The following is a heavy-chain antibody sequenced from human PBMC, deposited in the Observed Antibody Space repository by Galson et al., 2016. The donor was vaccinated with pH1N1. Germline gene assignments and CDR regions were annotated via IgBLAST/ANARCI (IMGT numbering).Heavy chain of an antibody. Sequence: SLRLSCAASGFAFNYFAMTWVRQAPGKGLVWVSSINGRGSSTYYADSVKGRFTISRDNSRSTQYLPLSALTFDDTAVYYCAKEGRWYGGNWFDPWGQGTLVTVSS. CDR1: GFAFNYFA. J-gene: IGHJ5*02. V-gene: IGHV3-23*01. D-gene: IGHD3-10*01. CDR3: AKEGRWYGGNWFDP. CDR2: INGRGSST.